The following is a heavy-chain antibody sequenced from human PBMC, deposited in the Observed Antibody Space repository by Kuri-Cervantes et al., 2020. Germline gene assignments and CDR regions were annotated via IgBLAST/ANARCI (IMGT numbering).Heavy chain of an antibody. CDR1: GGSFSGYY. V-gene: IGHV4-34*01. Sequence: ESLKISCAVYGGSFSGYYWSWIRQPPGKGLEWIGEINHSGSTNYNPSLKSRVTISVDSSKKQFSLKLTSVTAADTAVYYCARHRTGAWYFDLWGRGTLVTVSS. J-gene: IGHJ2*01. D-gene: IGHD3/OR15-3a*01. CDR2: INHSGST. CDR3: ARHRTGAWYFDL.